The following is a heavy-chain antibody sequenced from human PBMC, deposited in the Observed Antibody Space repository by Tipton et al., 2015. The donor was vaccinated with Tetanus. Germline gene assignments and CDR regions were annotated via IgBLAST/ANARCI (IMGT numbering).Heavy chain of an antibody. CDR1: GYTFTSYA. V-gene: IGHV7-4-1*02. CDR3: ARDPPPVRGVYYGMDV. Sequence: QSGPEVKKPGASVKVSCKASGYTFTSYAMNWVRQAPGQGLEWMGWINTNTGNPMYAQGFTGRFVFSLDTSVSTAYLQISSLKAEDTAVYYCARDPPPVRGVYYGMDVWGQGTTVTVSS. J-gene: IGHJ6*02. CDR2: INTNTGNP. D-gene: IGHD3-10*01.